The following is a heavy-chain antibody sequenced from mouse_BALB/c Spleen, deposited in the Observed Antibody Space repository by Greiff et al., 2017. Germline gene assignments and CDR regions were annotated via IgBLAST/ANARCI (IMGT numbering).Heavy chain of an antibody. V-gene: IGHV5-17*02. Sequence: DVKLQESGGGLVQPGGSRKLSCAASGFTFSSFGMHWVRQAPEKGLEWVAYISSGSSTIYYADTVKGRFTISRDNPKNTLFLQMTSLRSEDTAMYYCARGGYHPYYFDYWGQGTTLTVSS. D-gene: IGHD5-1-1*01. CDR1: GFTFSSFG. J-gene: IGHJ2*01. CDR3: ARGGYHPYYFDY. CDR2: ISSGSSTI.